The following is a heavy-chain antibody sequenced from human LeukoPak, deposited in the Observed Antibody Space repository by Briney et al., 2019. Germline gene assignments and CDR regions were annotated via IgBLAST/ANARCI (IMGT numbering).Heavy chain of an antibody. D-gene: IGHD5-18*01. Sequence: GGSLRLSCTASGFTFSMYWMHWVRQAPGKGPVWVSRITSDGSTTIYADSVKGRFNISRDNAKNPLYLQMNSLRAEDTAVYYCVRDSRYTMDVWGQGTTVTVPS. CDR3: VRDSRYTMDV. J-gene: IGHJ6*02. CDR1: GFTFSMYW. V-gene: IGHV3-74*01. CDR2: ITSDGSTT.